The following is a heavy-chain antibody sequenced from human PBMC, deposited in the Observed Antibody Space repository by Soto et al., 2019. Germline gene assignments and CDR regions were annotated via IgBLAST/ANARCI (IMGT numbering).Heavy chain of an antibody. D-gene: IGHD2-2*01. CDR3: ARRGEYCSSTSCYSRPWFDP. Sequence: PGESLKISCKGSGYSFTSYWIGWVRQMPGKGLEWMGIIYPGDSDTRYSPSFQGQVTISADKSISTAYLQWSSLKASDTAMYYCARRGEYCSSTSCYSRPWFDPWGQGTLVTVSS. V-gene: IGHV5-51*01. J-gene: IGHJ5*02. CDR1: GYSFTSYW. CDR2: IYPGDSDT.